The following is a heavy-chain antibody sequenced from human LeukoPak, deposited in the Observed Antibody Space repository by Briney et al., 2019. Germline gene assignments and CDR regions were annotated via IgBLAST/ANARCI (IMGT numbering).Heavy chain of an antibody. Sequence: GGSLRLSCAASGFTFDDYGMTWVRQAPGKGREWVSGINWNGGNTAYADSVKGRFTISRDNAKNSLYLQMNSLRAEDTAFYYCTKMRGSLYAFDIWGRGTMVTVS. CDR2: INWNGGNT. CDR3: TKMRGSLYAFDI. CDR1: GFTFDDYG. V-gene: IGHV3-20*04. D-gene: IGHD2-15*01. J-gene: IGHJ3*02.